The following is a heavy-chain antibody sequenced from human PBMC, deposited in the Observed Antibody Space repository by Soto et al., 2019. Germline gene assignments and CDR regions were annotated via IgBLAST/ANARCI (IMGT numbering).Heavy chain of an antibody. V-gene: IGHV3-7*01. Sequence: EVQLLESGGGLVQPGGSLRLSCAASGFTFSSYWMSWVRRAPGKGLEWVASINRDGSEKHFVDSVRGRFTNSRDNTRNSVYLQMNSLSTEDTAVYYCMSRHRGTPWDNWGQGTLVTVSS. CDR1: GFTFSSYW. CDR2: INRDGSEK. D-gene: IGHD2-15*01. J-gene: IGHJ4*02. CDR3: MSRHRGTPWDN.